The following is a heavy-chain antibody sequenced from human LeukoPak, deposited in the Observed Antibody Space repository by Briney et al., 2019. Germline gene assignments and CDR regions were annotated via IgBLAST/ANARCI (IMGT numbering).Heavy chain of an antibody. CDR2: ISSTRSTI. CDR1: GFTSEFTFGTYS. Sequence: GGSLRLSCAASGFTSEFTFGTYSMNWVRQAPGKGLEWLAYISSTRSTIYYADSVKGRFTISRDNAKNSLYLQMNSLRAEDTAVYYCARAIVPAAITPNAFDIWGQGTMVTVSS. V-gene: IGHV3-48*04. D-gene: IGHD2-2*01. J-gene: IGHJ3*02. CDR3: ARAIVPAAITPNAFDI.